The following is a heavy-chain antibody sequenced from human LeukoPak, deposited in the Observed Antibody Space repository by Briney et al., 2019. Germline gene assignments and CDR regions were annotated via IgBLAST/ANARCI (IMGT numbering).Heavy chain of an antibody. CDR2: INPNSGGT. V-gene: IGHV1-2*02. CDR1: GYTFTAYY. J-gene: IGHJ4*02. Sequence: ASVKVSCKASGYTFTAYYIHWVRQAPGQGLEWMGWINPNSGGTNYAQNFQGRVTMTRDTSISTAYVELSGLRSDGTAIYYCARDPQRFSSSTPGDYWGQGTLVTVSS. CDR3: ARDPQRFSSSTPGDY. D-gene: IGHD6-6*01.